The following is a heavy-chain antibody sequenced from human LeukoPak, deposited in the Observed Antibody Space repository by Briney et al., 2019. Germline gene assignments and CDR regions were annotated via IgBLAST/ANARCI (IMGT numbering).Heavy chain of an antibody. CDR3: AGSWGYYFDY. CDR2: ISSSSSYI. J-gene: IGHJ4*02. V-gene: IGHV3-21*01. Sequence: GGSLRLSCAASGFTFSSYNMNWVRQAPGKGLEWVSSISSSSSYIYYADSVKGRFTISRNNAKNSLYLQMNSLRAEDTAVYYCAGSWGYYFDYWGQGTLVTVSS. D-gene: IGHD7-27*01. CDR1: GFTFSSYN.